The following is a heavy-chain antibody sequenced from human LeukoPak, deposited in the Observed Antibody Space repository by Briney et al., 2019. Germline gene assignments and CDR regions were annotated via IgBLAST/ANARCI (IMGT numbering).Heavy chain of an antibody. CDR1: GGSFSGYY. CDR2: IYHSGST. V-gene: IGHV4-34*01. Sequence: SETLSLTCAVYGGSFSGYYWSWIRQPPGKGLEGIGSIYHSGSTYYNPSLKSRVTKPVDTSKNQLSLKLRSVTAADTAVYYCATAHCSGGSCYPLYYYYMDVWGKGTTVTVSS. J-gene: IGHJ6*03. CDR3: ATAHCSGGSCYPLYYYYMDV. D-gene: IGHD2-15*01.